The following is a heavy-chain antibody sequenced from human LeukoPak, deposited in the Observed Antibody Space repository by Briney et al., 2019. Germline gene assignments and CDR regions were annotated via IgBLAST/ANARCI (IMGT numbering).Heavy chain of an antibody. CDR1: GGSISSSSYY. Sequence: SETLSLTCTVSGGSISSSSYYWGWIRQPPGKRLEWIGSIYYSGSTYYNPSLKSRVTISVDTSKNQFSLKLSSVTAADTAVYYCARAYSSSWSYYFDYWGQGTLVTVSS. CDR2: IYYSGST. V-gene: IGHV4-39*01. CDR3: ARAYSSSWSYYFDY. J-gene: IGHJ4*02. D-gene: IGHD6-13*01.